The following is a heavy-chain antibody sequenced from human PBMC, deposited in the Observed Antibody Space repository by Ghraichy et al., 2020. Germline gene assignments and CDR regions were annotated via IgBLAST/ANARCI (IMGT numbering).Heavy chain of an antibody. CDR3: ARGGAPRVWFDP. CDR2: IYYGGST. J-gene: IGHJ5*02. V-gene: IGHV4-39*07. Sequence: SETLSLTCTVSGGSISSSNYYWGWIRQPPGKGLEWIGSIYYGGSTYYNPSLKSRVTISVDTSMHQFSLKLNSVTAADTAVYYCARGGAPRVWFDPWGQGTLVTVSS. CDR1: GGSISSSNYY. D-gene: IGHD3-16*01.